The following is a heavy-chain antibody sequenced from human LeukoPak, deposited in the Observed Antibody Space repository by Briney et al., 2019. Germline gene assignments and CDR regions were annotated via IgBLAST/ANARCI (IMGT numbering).Heavy chain of an antibody. CDR3: ATAEWEYLYFDS. CDR1: GGSVTGGGYY. Sequence: KTSETLSLTCSVSGGSVTGGGYYWSWIRQHPGKGLEWIGFASYSGGTYYNPSLMSRITISVDRSQNQFSLRMRDVTAADTAVYFCATAEWEYLYFDSWGQGALVAVSS. V-gene: IGHV4-31*03. J-gene: IGHJ4*02. CDR2: ASYSGGT. D-gene: IGHD1-26*01.